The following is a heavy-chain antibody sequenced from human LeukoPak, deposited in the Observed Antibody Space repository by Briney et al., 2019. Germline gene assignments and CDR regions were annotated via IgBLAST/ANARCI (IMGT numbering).Heavy chain of an antibody. D-gene: IGHD2-2*01. J-gene: IGHJ4*02. CDR1: GFTFSSHT. CDR2: MSGSGTYT. Sequence: GGSLRLSCAVSGFTFSSHTMNWVRQPPGKGLDWVSFMSGSGTYTSYAGPVKGRFIISRDNAKNSLYLQMNSLRVEDTAVYYCARDASSWYTDYWGQGTLVTVSS. V-gene: IGHV3-21*01. CDR3: ARDASSWYTDY.